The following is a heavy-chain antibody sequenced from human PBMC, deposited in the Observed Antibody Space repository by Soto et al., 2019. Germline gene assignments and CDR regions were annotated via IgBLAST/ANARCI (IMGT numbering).Heavy chain of an antibody. D-gene: IGHD3-10*01. CDR3: AKDAAPYGSGSLLAGFDY. CDR1: GFTFSSYA. J-gene: IGHJ4*02. CDR2: ISGSGGST. V-gene: IGHV3-23*01. Sequence: GSLSLSCAASGFTFSSYAMSWVRQAPGKGLEWVSAISGSGGSTYYADSVKGRFTISRDNSKNTLYLQMNSLRAEDTAVYYCAKDAAPYGSGSLLAGFDYWGQGTLVTVSS.